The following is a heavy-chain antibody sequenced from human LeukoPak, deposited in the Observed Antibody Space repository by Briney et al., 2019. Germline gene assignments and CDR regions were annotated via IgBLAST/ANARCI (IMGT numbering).Heavy chain of an antibody. Sequence: SETLSLTCAVYDGSFSGYYCSWIRQPPGKGLEWIGYIYYSGSTYYNPSLKSRVTISVDTSKNRFSLKLSSVTAADTAVYYCARDGSATVPDYWGQGTLVTVSS. CDR3: ARDGSATVPDY. CDR2: IYYSGST. CDR1: DGSFSGYY. D-gene: IGHD3-10*01. V-gene: IGHV4-30-4*08. J-gene: IGHJ4*02.